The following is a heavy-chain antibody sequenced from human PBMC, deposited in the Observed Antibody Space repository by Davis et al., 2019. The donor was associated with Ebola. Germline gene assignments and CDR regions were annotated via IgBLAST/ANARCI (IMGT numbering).Heavy chain of an antibody. V-gene: IGHV3-23*01. CDR2: LGTSADT. J-gene: IGHJ3*02. CDR3: AKDTINIWFDI. CDR1: GFVFRNYV. Sequence: GESLKISCAASGFVFRNYVMSWVRQAPGKGLEWVSTLGTSADTYYADSVKGRFTISRDNSKNTLYLQMNGLRVEDTAIYYCAKDTINIWFDIWGQGTNVTVSS. D-gene: IGHD3-10*01.